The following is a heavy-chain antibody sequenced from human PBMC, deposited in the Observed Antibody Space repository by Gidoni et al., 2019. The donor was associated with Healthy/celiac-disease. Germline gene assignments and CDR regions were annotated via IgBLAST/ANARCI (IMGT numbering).Heavy chain of an antibody. CDR1: GYTFTGYY. CDR2: INPNSGGT. J-gene: IGHJ4*02. CDR3: AREVDSGSYELDY. V-gene: IGHV1-2*02. Sequence: QVQLVQSGAEVKKPGASVKVSCKASGYTFTGYYMHWVRQAPGQGLEWMGWINPNSGGTNYAQKFQGRVTRTRDTSISTAYMELSRRRSDDTAVYYCAREVDSGSYELDYWGQGTLVTVSS. D-gene: IGHD1-26*01.